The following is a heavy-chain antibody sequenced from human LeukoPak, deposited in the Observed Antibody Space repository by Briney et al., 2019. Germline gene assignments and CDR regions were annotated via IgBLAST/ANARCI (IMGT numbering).Heavy chain of an antibody. CDR2: IFQGGGEI. CDR1: GFTFSSFA. V-gene: IGHV3-30*03. D-gene: IGHD4-11*01. J-gene: IGHJ4*02. Sequence: GGSLRLSCAASGFTFSSFAMNWVRQPPGKWLEWVASIFQGGGEIHYADSVRGRFTISIDNSRSTLFLQMNSLICKDTAIYYCERYRKVLLPFESWGQETLVSVSS. CDR3: ERYRKVLLPFES.